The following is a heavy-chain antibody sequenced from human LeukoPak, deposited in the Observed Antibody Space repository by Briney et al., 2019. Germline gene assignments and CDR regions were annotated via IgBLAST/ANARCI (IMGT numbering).Heavy chain of an antibody. J-gene: IGHJ4*02. CDR3: VRDGVVVPADIVNYFDY. D-gene: IGHD2-2*02. CDR2: ISYDGFNI. CDR1: GFVFESYA. V-gene: IGHV3-30*04. Sequence: PGGSLRLSCVASGFVFESYAMHWVRQAPGKGLQWVAVISYDGFNIYYSDSVKGRFTISRDKSKNTMYLQMNSLSPEDTAVYYCVRDGVVVPADIVNYFDYWGQGTLVTVSS.